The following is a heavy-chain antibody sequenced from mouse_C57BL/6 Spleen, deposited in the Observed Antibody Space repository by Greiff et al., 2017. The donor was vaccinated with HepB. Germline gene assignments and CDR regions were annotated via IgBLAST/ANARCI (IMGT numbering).Heavy chain of an antibody. CDR1: GYTFTSYW. J-gene: IGHJ1*03. D-gene: IGHD5-1*01. V-gene: IGHV1-69*01. CDR3: AGGSNWYFDV. CDR2: IDPSDSYT. Sequence: QVHVKQPGAELVMPGASVKLSCKASGYTFTSYWMHWVKQRPGQGLEWIGEIDPSDSYTNYNQKFKGKSTLTVDKSSSTAYMQLSSLTSEDSAVYYCAGGSNWYFDVWGTGTTVTVSS.